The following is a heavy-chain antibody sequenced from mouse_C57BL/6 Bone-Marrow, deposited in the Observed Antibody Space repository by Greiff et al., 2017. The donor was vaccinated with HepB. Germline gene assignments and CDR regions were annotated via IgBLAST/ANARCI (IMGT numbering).Heavy chain of an antibody. D-gene: IGHD2-5*01. V-gene: IGHV1-18*01. CDR3: ARSYSNPAWFAY. CDR1: GYTFTDYN. CDR2: INPNNGGT. J-gene: IGHJ3*01. Sequence: EVKLMESGPELVKPGASVKIPCKASGYTFTDYNMDWVKQSHGKSLEWIGDINPNNGGTIYNQKFKGKATLTVDKSSSTAYMELRSLTSEDTAVYYCARSYSNPAWFAYWGQGTLVTVSA.